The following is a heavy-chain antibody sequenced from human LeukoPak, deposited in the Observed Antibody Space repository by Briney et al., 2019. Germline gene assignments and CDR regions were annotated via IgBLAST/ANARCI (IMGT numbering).Heavy chain of an antibody. D-gene: IGHD6-6*01. CDR3: ARVVLDHF. J-gene: IGHJ4*02. Sequence: GGSLRLSCAASGFDFSKYTMSWVRQAPGKGLEWVSSISSGSRRIHYADSMRGRFAISRDDAKSSVYLQMHNLRVEDTATYFCARVVLDHFWGRGTLVTVSS. CDR2: ISSGSRRI. CDR1: GFDFSKYT. V-gene: IGHV3-21*06.